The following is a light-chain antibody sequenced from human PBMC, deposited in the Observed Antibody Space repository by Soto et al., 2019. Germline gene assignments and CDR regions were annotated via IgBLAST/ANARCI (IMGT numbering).Light chain of an antibody. Sequence: EIVMTQSPATLSVSPGERVTLSCRASQSVSSDLAWYQQRPGQAPRLLIYGASTGATDIPVRFSGSVSGTEFTLTISSLQSEDFAVYYCQQYNDWPITFGQGTRLEIK. CDR2: GAS. V-gene: IGKV3-15*01. CDR3: QQYNDWPIT. J-gene: IGKJ5*01. CDR1: QSVSSD.